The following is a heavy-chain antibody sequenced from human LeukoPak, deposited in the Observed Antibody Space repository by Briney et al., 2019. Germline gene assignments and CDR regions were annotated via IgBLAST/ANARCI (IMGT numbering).Heavy chain of an antibody. D-gene: IGHD5-18*01. Sequence: GASVKVSCKASGYTFTSYGISWVRQAPGQGLEWMGWISAYNGNTNYAQKLQGRVTMTTDTSTSTAYMELRSLRSEDTAVYYCAREGYVDTAMVFDYWGQGTLVTVSS. CDR3: AREGYVDTAMVFDY. V-gene: IGHV1-18*01. CDR2: ISAYNGNT. CDR1: GYTFTSYG. J-gene: IGHJ4*02.